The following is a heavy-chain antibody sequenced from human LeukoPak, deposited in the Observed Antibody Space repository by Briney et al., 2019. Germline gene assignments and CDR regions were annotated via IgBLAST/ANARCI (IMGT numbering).Heavy chain of an antibody. J-gene: IGHJ1*01. CDR1: VYTFTIYG. V-gene: IGHV1-18*01. CDR3: ARGGSGQPIAN. Sequence: ASVTVFFTSSVYTFTIYGISWMRQAPGQGREGMGWISTYNGKTNYVQKLQGRVTITTDTSTSTAYMELRSLRSDDTGVYYCARGGSGQPIANWGQGTLVSVSS. CDR2: ISTYNGKT. D-gene: IGHD1-14*01.